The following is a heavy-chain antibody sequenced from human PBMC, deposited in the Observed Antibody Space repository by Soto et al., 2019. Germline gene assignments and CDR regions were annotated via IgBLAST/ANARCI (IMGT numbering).Heavy chain of an antibody. Sequence: QVQLQESGPGLVKPSQTLSLTCTVSGDSIRSGDAHWSWIRQHPGKGLEWIGNIYYSGTTSYNPSLKSRVTISLDTSKNHFSLKLSSVTAADTALYYCTRDHRAYGAHGGFYYYGMGVWGQGTTVAVSS. CDR2: IYYSGTT. CDR3: TRDHRAYGAHGGFYYYGMGV. J-gene: IGHJ6*02. D-gene: IGHD3-10*01. CDR1: GDSIRSGDAH. V-gene: IGHV4-31*03.